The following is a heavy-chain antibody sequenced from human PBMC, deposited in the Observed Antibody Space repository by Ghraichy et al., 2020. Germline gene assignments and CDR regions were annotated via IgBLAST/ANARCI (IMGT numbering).Heavy chain of an antibody. CDR3: ARDLSGSYNWFDP. D-gene: IGHD1-26*01. Sequence: SCAASGFTFSSYSMNWVRQAPGKGLEWVSSISSSSSYIYYADSVKGRFTISRDNAKNSLYLQMNSLRAEDTAVYYCARDLSGSYNWFDPWGQGTLVTVSS. CDR2: ISSSSSYI. V-gene: IGHV3-21*01. CDR1: GFTFSSYS. J-gene: IGHJ5*02.